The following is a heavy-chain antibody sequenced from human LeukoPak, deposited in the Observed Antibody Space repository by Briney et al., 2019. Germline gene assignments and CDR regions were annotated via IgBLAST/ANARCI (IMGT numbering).Heavy chain of an antibody. CDR3: ARDKGDYDTSGSLFVF. Sequence: GGSLRLSCAASGFTFSRYWMSWVRRVPRKGLEWMANINQDGSERYHVDSVKGRFTISRDNAKNSLFLQMNSLRAEDTAVYYCARDKGDYDTSGSLFVFGGQGTLVTVSS. J-gene: IGHJ4*02. CDR1: GFTFSRYW. CDR2: INQDGSER. D-gene: IGHD3-22*01. V-gene: IGHV3-7*03.